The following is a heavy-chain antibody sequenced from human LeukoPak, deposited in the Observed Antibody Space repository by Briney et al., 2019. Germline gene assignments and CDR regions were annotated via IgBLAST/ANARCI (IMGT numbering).Heavy chain of an antibody. CDR1: GGSISSGGYS. Sequence: SETLSLTCAVSGGSISSGGYSWSWIRQPPGKGLEWIGYIYYSGSTNYNPSLKSRVTISVDTSKNQFSLKLSSVTAADTAVYYCARELIRSGHIDYWGQGTLVTVSS. J-gene: IGHJ4*02. CDR2: IYYSGST. D-gene: IGHD2-15*01. V-gene: IGHV4-61*08. CDR3: ARELIRSGHIDY.